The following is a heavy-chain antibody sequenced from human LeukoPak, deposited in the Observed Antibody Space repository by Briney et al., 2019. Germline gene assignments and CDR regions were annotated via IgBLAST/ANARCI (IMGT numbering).Heavy chain of an antibody. CDR2: VYHSGST. J-gene: IGHJ5*02. V-gene: IGHV4-39*01. CDR3: ARGIGAAAP. D-gene: IGHD6-13*01. CDR1: GGSISSSRYY. Sequence: SETLSLTCTVSGGSISSSRYYWGWIRRPPGKGLEWIGGVYHSGSTYYNPSLKSRVTISVDTSKNQFSLKLSSVTATDTAVYYCARGIGAAAPWGQGTLVTVSS.